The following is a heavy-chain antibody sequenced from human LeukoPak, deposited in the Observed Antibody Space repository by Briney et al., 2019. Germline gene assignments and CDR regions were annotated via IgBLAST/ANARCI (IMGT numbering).Heavy chain of an antibody. CDR1: GFTFSSYS. CDR3: ARTGTYGHYIDS. CDR2: ISSSSGYI. V-gene: IGHV3-21*04. J-gene: IGHJ4*02. D-gene: IGHD1-14*01. Sequence: GGSLRLSCAASGFTFSSYSMNWVRQAPGKGLEWVSSISSSSGYIYYADSLEGRFTISRDNAKNSLYLQMNSLRAEDTAVYFCARTGTYGHYIDSWGQGIQVIVSS.